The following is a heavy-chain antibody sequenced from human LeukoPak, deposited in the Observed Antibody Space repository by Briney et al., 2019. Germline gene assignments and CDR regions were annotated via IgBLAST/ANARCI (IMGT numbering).Heavy chain of an antibody. J-gene: IGHJ4*02. CDR3: AKEFVGNDNHFDY. CDR2: MSYDGSLT. D-gene: IGHD3-9*01. V-gene: IGHV3-30*18. CDR1: GFTFSIYG. Sequence: GRSLRLSCAASGFTFSIYGMFWVRQAPGKGLEWVAYMSYDGSLTNYADSVRGRFIISRDNSKNTLSLQLNSLRTEDTAVYYRAKEFVGNDNHFDYWGRGTLVTVSS.